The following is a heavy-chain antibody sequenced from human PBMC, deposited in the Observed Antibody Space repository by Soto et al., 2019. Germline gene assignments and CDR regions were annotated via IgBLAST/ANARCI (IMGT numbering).Heavy chain of an antibody. J-gene: IGHJ6*02. V-gene: IGHV1-46*01. CDR2: INPSGGST. D-gene: IGHD2-21*02. Sequence: ASVKVSCKASGYTFTSYDMHWVRQAPGQGLEWMGIINPSGGSTSYAQKFQGRVTMTRDTSTSTVYMELSSLRSEDTAVYYCERGWCGGDCYFLDGMDVWGQGTTVTVSS. CDR3: ERGWCGGDCYFLDGMDV. CDR1: GYTFTSYD.